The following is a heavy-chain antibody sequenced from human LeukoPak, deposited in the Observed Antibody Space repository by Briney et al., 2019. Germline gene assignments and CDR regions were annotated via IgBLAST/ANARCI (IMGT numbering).Heavy chain of an antibody. D-gene: IGHD6-19*01. CDR2: ISINGETT. Sequence: GGSLRLSCAVSGFSVNSFGMSWVRQAPGKGLEWISAISINGETTGYADSVKGRFIISKDNSKNAMYLQLSSLRVEDTAVYYCAQGFSSGWYPNWGEGSLVSVSS. J-gene: IGHJ4*02. CDR1: GFSVNSFG. CDR3: AQGFSSGWYPN. V-gene: IGHV3-23*01.